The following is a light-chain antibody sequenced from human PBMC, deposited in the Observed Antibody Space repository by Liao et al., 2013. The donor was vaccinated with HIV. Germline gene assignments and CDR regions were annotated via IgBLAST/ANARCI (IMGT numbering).Light chain of an antibody. V-gene: IGLV3-21*04. J-gene: IGLJ1*01. CDR1: NIGSKS. CDR2: YDS. Sequence: SYVLTQPPSVSVAPGKTARITCGGNNIGSKSVHWHQKKPGQAPVLVIYYDSDRPSGIPERFSGSNSGNTATLTISRVEAGDEADYYCQVWDSSSDPSYVFGTGTKVTVL. CDR3: QVWDSSSDPSYV.